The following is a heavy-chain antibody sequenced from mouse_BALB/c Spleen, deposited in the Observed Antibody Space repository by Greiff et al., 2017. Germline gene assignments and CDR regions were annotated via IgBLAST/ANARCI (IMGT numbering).Heavy chain of an antibody. V-gene: IGHV1S82*01. CDR3: ARGGVPYGSSKSWYFDG. D-gene: IGHD1-1*01. CDR2: IHPSDSET. Sequence: QVQLKQPGAELVRPGASVKLSCKASGYSFTSYWMNWVKQRPGQGLEWIGMIHPSDSETRLNQKFKDKATLTVDKSSSTAYMQLSNPTSEDSAVYCGARGGVPYGSSKSWYFDGWGAGTTVTVSS. J-gene: IGHJ1*01. CDR1: GYSFTSYW.